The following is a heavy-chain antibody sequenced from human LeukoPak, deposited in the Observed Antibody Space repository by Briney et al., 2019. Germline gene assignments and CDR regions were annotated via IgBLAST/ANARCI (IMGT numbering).Heavy chain of an antibody. CDR1: GFTFSSYA. Sequence: GRSLRLSCAASGFTFSSYAMHWVRQAPGKGLEWVAATSYDGSIKKYADSVQGRFTISRGNSKNMLYLQMNSLRPEDTALYYCAREITIFGVVIQRYDAFDIWGQGTMVTVSS. CDR3: AREITIFGVVIQRYDAFDI. J-gene: IGHJ3*02. D-gene: IGHD3-3*01. V-gene: IGHV3-30-3*01. CDR2: TSYDGSIK.